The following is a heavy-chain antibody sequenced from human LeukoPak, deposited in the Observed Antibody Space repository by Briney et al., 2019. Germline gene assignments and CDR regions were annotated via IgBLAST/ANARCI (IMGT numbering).Heavy chain of an antibody. J-gene: IGHJ6*03. D-gene: IGHD5-18*01. V-gene: IGHV3-23*01. CDR2: FSFNGEST. CDR3: AKGGYSNGRYYYYYMDV. CDR1: GFTFSIYA. Sequence: GGSLRLSCAASGFTFSIYAMTWVRNAPGKGLEWVSSFSFNGESTYYADSAKGRFTISRDNSKNTLYLQMNSLRAEDTAVYYCAKGGYSNGRYYYYYMDVWGEGTTVTVSS.